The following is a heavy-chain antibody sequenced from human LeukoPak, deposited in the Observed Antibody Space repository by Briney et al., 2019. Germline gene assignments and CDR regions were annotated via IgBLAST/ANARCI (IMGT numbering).Heavy chain of an antibody. Sequence: GGSLRLSCAASGFTFDDYAMHWVRQAPGKGLEWVSGISWNSGTIGYVDSVKGRFTISRDNAKNSLYLQMNSLRAEDMAFYYCAKDYTSGWYGAFDIWGQGTMVTVSS. D-gene: IGHD6-19*01. J-gene: IGHJ3*02. CDR1: GFTFDDYA. V-gene: IGHV3-9*03. CDR3: AKDYTSGWYGAFDI. CDR2: ISWNSGTI.